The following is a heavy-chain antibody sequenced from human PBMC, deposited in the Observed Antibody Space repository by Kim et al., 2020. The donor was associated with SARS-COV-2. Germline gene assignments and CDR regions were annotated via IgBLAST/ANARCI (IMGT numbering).Heavy chain of an antibody. J-gene: IGHJ4*02. CDR3: NGYRFGFGFDY. D-gene: IGHD3-3*01. Sequence: TDYAASVKGRFTSSRDDSKSIAYLQMNSLRTEDTAVYCCNGYRFGFGFDYWGQGTLVTVSS. V-gene: IGHV3-49*02. CDR2: T.